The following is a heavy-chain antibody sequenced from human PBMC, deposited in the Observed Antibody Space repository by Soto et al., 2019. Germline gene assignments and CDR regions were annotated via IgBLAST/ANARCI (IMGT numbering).Heavy chain of an antibody. Sequence: SLQVSCKASGGTFSSYAISWVRQAPGQGLEWMGGIIPIFGTANYAQKFQGRVTITADESTSTAYMELSSLRSEDTAVYYCARSVGWQQLAFDYWGQGTLVTGSS. CDR1: GGTFSSYA. J-gene: IGHJ4*02. CDR3: ARSVGWQQLAFDY. D-gene: IGHD6-13*01. V-gene: IGHV1-69*13. CDR2: IIPIFGTA.